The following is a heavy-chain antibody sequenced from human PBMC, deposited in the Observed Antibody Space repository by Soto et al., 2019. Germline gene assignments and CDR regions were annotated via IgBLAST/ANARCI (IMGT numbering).Heavy chain of an antibody. CDR2: IMPVFATP. CDR3: ARDKDRQQLGGNYYYILDV. J-gene: IGHJ6*02. D-gene: IGHD3-3*02. V-gene: IGHV1-69*12. CDR1: GGTFSTSA. Sequence: QVQLVQSGAEVKKPGSSVKVSCNASGGTFSTSAISWVRQAPGQGLEWVGGIMPVFATPDYAQKFQGRATITADESTTTAYLELTSLRTDDTAVYYCARDKDRQQLGGNYYYILDVWGQGTAITVSS.